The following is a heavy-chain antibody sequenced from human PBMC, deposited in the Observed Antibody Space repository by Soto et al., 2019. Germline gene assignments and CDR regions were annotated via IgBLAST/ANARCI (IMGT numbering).Heavy chain of an antibody. Sequence: PSVKVSCKASGYTFTSYGISWVRQAPGQGLEWMGWISAYNGNTNYAQKLQGRVTMTTDTSTSTAYMELRSLRSDDTAVYYCARAGSGYYYDSSGPWSGDYWGQGTLVTVSS. V-gene: IGHV1-18*04. CDR3: ARAGSGYYYDSSGPWSGDY. D-gene: IGHD3-22*01. J-gene: IGHJ4*02. CDR2: ISAYNGNT. CDR1: GYTFTSYG.